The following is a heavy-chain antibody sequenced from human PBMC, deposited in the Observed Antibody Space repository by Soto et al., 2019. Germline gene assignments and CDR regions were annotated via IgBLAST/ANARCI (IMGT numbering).Heavy chain of an antibody. V-gene: IGHV3-30-3*01. Sequence: GGSLRLSCAASGFSFTNYIMRWVRQAPGKGLEWVAAILYDGSKTYYADSVKGRFTISRDSSKNTLYLQMNSLSAEDTAVYYCAVVGADIWGQGTLVTVSS. J-gene: IGHJ4*02. CDR2: ILYDGSKT. CDR3: AVVGADI. D-gene: IGHD2-15*01. CDR1: GFSFTNYI.